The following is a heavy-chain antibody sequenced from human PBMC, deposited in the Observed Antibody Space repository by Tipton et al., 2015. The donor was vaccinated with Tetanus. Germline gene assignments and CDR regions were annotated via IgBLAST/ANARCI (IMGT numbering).Heavy chain of an antibody. Sequence: GLVKPSETLSLICTVSGSSISSYYWSWIRQSAAMGLEWIGRINTSGSSDYNPSLKGRVTMSIDTSGNRFSLDLTSVTAADTAIYYCARASHFQWERVRLDYWGQGLRVTVSS. CDR3: ARASHFQWERVRLDY. V-gene: IGHV4-4*07. D-gene: IGHD1-1*01. CDR2: INTSGSS. CDR1: GSSISSYY. J-gene: IGHJ4*02.